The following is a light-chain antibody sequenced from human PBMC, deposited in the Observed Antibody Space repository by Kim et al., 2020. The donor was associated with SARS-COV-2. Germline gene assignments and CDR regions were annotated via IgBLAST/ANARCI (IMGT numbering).Light chain of an antibody. CDR2: DAS. CDR1: QSFGGN. V-gene: IGKV3-11*01. Sequence: IVLTQSPATLAFSPGERATLSCRASQSFGGNLAWYQHKLGQAPRLLIYDASNRAIGVPDRFSGSGSGTDFTLTISSLEPEDFAIYYGQQRSNWPRYSFGQGTKLEI. CDR3: QQRSNWPRYS. J-gene: IGKJ2*03.